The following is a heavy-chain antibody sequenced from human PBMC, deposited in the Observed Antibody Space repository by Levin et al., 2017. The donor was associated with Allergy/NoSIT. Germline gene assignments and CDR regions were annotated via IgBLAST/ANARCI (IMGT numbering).Heavy chain of an antibody. D-gene: IGHD1-1*01. CDR3: ARRGTRDYYYYMDV. CDR2: IYPGDSDT. J-gene: IGHJ6*03. V-gene: IGHV5-51*01. Sequence: HGESLKISCQGSGYSFTSYWIGWVRQMPGKGLEWMWIIYPGDSDTRYSPSFQGQVTISADKSISTAYLQWSSLKASDTAIYYCARRGTRDYYYYMDVWGKGTTVTVSS. CDR1: GYSFTSYW.